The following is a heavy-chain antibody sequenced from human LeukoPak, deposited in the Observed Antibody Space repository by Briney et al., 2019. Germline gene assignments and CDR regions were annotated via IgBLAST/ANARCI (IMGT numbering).Heavy chain of an antibody. CDR3: ASRYCSKGACYVRERYYYYMDV. D-gene: IGHD2-8*01. CDR2: IIPIFGTA. CDR1: GGTFSSYA. J-gene: IGHJ6*03. V-gene: IGHV1-69*05. Sequence: GASVKVSCKASGGTFSSYAISWVRQAPGQGLEWMGGIIPIFGTANYAQKFQGRVSIITDESTRTAYMELRSLTSEDTAVYYCASRYCSKGACYVRERYYYYMDVWGKGTTVTVSS.